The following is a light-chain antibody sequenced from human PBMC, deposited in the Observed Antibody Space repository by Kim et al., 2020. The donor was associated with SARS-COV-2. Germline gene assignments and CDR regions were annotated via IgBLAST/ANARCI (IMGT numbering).Light chain of an antibody. J-gene: IGLJ2*01. CDR2: SNN. CDR3: AAWDDSLNGVV. CDR1: SSNIGSNT. Sequence: QLVLTQPPSASGTPGQRVTISCSGSSSNIGSNTVNWYQQLPGTAPKLLIYSNNQRPSGVPDRFSGSKSGTSASLAISGLQSEDEADDYCAAWDDSLNGVVFGGGTQLTVL. V-gene: IGLV1-44*01.